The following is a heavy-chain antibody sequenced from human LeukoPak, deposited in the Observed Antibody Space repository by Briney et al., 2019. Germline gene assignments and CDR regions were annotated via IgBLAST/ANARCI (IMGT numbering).Heavy chain of an antibody. Sequence: GASVKVSCKASGYTFTGYYMHWVRQAPGQGLEWMGWINPNSGGTNYAQKFQGRVTMTRDTSISTAYMELSRLRSDDTAVYYCARALSDLDIVVVVAATHSFFDYWGQGTLVTVS. CDR3: ARALSDLDIVVVVAATHSFFDY. CDR2: INPNSGGT. CDR1: GYTFTGYY. J-gene: IGHJ4*02. V-gene: IGHV1-2*02. D-gene: IGHD2-15*01.